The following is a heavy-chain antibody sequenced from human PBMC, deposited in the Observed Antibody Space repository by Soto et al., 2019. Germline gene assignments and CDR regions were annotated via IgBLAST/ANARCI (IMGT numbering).Heavy chain of an antibody. D-gene: IGHD3-10*01. CDR2: ISGGGGST. CDR3: AKTLLRRVMDY. Sequence: PGGSLRLSCAASGFTFSSYAMNWVRQAPGKGLEWVSAISGGGGSTYYVDSVKGRFTISRDNSKNTLYLQLNSLRVEDTAVFYCAKTLLRRVMDYCGLGTLVTVSS. J-gene: IGHJ4*02. V-gene: IGHV3-23*01. CDR1: GFTFSSYA.